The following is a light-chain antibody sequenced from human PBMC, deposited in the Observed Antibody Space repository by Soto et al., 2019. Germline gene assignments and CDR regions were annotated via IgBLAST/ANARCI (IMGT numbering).Light chain of an antibody. CDR1: QGINNY. Sequence: DIQMTQSPSSLSASVGDRVTITCRASQGINNYLAWYQQRPGKVPKLLIYAASTLQSGVPSRFRGSRSGTDFTLTISSLQPEDFATYFCQQSYSRPRTFGQGTKVDIK. CDR3: QQSYSRPRT. CDR2: AAS. V-gene: IGKV1-27*01. J-gene: IGKJ1*01.